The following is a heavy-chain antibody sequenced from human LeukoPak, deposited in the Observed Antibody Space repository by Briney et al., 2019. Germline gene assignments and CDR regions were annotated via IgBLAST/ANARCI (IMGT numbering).Heavy chain of an antibody. CDR3: ARDSETETGWYYYGMDV. CDR2: LYSGGSA. Sequence: PGGSLRLSCAAPAFIVSSNYMNWVRQAPGKGLEWIAVLYSGGSAYYADSVKGRFTISRDNSKNTLYLQIYSLRAEDTAIYYCARDSETETGWYYYGMDVWGQGTTVTVSS. V-gene: IGHV3-53*01. D-gene: IGHD1-1*01. CDR1: AFIVSSNY. J-gene: IGHJ6*02.